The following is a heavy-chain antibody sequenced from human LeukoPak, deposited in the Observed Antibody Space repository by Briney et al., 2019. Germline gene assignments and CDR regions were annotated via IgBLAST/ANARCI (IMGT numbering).Heavy chain of an antibody. J-gene: IGHJ6*03. CDR3: ARDFTGLIKAAGPGHMDV. V-gene: IGHV1-18*01. CDR2: ISAYNGNT. CDR1: RYTFTSYV. D-gene: IGHD6-13*01. Sequence: ASVKVSCKASRYTFTSYVISWVRQAPGQGLEWVGWISAYNGNTHYAQRLQGRVTMHTDTSTSTAYMELRSLRSDDTAVYYCARDFTGLIKAAGPGHMDVWGKGTTVTVSS.